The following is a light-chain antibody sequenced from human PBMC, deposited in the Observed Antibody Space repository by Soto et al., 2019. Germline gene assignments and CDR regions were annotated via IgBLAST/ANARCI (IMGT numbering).Light chain of an antibody. J-gene: IGKJ4*01. Sequence: IQLTQSPSFVSASVGDRVTITCRASQDIGNFLAWYQQKPGKAPKLLIYSASTLQSGVPSRFSGSGSAAEFSLTISSLQPEDFAAYFCQQLNNYPRTFGGGTKVDIK. CDR2: SAS. V-gene: IGKV1-9*01. CDR3: QQLNNYPRT. CDR1: QDIGNF.